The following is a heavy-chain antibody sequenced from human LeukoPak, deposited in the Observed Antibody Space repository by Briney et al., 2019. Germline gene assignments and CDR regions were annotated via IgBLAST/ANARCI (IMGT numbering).Heavy chain of an antibody. D-gene: IGHD4-17*01. Sequence: GGSLRLSCAASGFTFSSYGMHWVRQAPGKGLEWVAVIWYDGSKNSSADSVKGRFTISRDNSEDTFYLQMNSLRVEDTAVYYCATHMTTVTTPFDYWGQGTLVTVSS. J-gene: IGHJ4*02. CDR3: ATHMTTVTTPFDY. CDR1: GFTFSSYG. CDR2: IWYDGSKN. V-gene: IGHV3-33*01.